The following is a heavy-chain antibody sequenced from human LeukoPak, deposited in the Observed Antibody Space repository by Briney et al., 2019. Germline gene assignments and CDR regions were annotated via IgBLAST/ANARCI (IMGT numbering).Heavy chain of an antibody. CDR3: ARLDSGSYWRGSLDY. V-gene: IGHV5-51*01. CDR2: IYPDDSET. J-gene: IGHJ4*02. D-gene: IGHD1-26*01. CDR1: GYRFTTDY. Sequence: GESLKISCKASGYRFTTDYIGWVRQMPGKGLEWMGIIYPDDSETNYSPSFQGQVSMSVDKSITTAYLQWSSLKASDTAMYYCARLDSGSYWRGSLDYWGQGTLVTVSS.